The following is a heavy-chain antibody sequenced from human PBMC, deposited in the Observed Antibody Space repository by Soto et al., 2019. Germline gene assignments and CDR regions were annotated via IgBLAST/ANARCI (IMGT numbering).Heavy chain of an antibody. CDR1: GFTFSSYA. Sequence: GGSLRLSCAASGFTFSSYAMSWVRQAPGKGLEWVGRTRSKPNSYTTEYAASVRGRFTISRDDSKNSLFLQMNSLKTEDTAVYYCARSFYGGTYYFDYWGQGTLVAVSS. J-gene: IGHJ4*02. D-gene: IGHD1-26*01. V-gene: IGHV3-72*01. CDR2: TRSKPNSYTT. CDR3: ARSFYGGTYYFDY.